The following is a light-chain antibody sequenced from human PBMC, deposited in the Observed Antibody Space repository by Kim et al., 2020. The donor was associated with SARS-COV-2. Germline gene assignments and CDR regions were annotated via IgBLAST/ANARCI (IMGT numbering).Light chain of an antibody. J-gene: IGLJ2*01. CDR2: GKN. V-gene: IGLV3-19*01. CDR1: SLRIYY. CDR3: NSRDSSGNHVV. Sequence: ALGQRVRITCQGDSLRIYYASWYQQKPGQAPVLVIYGKNNRPSGIPDRFSGSSSGNTASLTITGAQAEDEADYYCNSRDSSGNHVVFGGGTQLTVL.